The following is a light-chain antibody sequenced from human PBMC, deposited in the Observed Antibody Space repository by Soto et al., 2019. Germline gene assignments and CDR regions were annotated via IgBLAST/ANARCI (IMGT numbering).Light chain of an antibody. J-gene: IGLJ1*01. CDR3: KSYDSLSGSRV. Sequence: QSVLTQPPSVSGAPGQRVTISCTGSSSNIGAGYDVHWYQQLPGTAPKLLIYENSHRPAGVPDRFSGSQSGASASLAITGLQAEDEFDYYCKSYDSLSGSRVFGAGTKVTV. CDR1: SSNIGAGYD. V-gene: IGLV1-40*01. CDR2: ENS.